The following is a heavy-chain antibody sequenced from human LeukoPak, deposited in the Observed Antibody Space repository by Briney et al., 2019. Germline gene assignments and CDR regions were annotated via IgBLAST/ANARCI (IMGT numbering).Heavy chain of an antibody. V-gene: IGHV3-53*01. CDR2: IYSGGST. CDR1: GFTFSSYA. CDR3: ARADSSWYYFDY. Sequence: GGSLRLSCAASGFTFSSYAMSWVRQAPGKGLEWVSVIYSGGSTYYADSVKGRFTISRDNSKNTLHLQMNSLRAEDTAVYYCARADSSWYYFDYWGQGTLVTVSS. D-gene: IGHD6-13*01. J-gene: IGHJ4*02.